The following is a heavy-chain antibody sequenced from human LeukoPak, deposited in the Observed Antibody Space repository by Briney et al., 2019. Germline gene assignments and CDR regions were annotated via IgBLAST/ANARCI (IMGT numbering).Heavy chain of an antibody. D-gene: IGHD3-16*01. CDR1: GYTFTGYY. CDR3: ARESQTGGDFDY. V-gene: IGHV1-3*01. Sequence: ASVKVSCKASGYTFTGYYMHWVRQAPGQRLEWMGWINAGNGNTKYSQKFQGRVTITRDTSASTAYMELSSLRSEDTAVYYCARESQTGGDFDYWGQGTLVTVSS. J-gene: IGHJ4*02. CDR2: INAGNGNT.